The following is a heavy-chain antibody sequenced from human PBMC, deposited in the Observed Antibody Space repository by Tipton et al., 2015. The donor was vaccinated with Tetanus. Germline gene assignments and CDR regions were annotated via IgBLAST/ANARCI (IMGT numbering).Heavy chain of an antibody. CDR2: IYYYSGST. CDR1: GGSITSGTYY. Sequence: TLSLTCTVSGGSITSGTYYWGWIRQPPGKGLEWFGNIYYYSGSTYYNPPHNSRVTISLDTSKNQFSLKMTSVTAADTAVYYCARQADNWFAPWGQGTLVVVSS. J-gene: IGHJ5*02. CDR3: ARQADNWFAP. V-gene: IGHV4-39*01.